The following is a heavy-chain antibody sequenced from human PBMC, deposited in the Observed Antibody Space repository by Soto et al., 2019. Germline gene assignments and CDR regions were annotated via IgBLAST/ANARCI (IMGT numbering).Heavy chain of an antibody. D-gene: IGHD4-17*01. J-gene: IGHJ3*02. CDR2: ILPVFGTA. Sequence: QVHLVQSGAEVKKPGSSVKVSCKASGGTFSTSSINWLRQAPGQRPEWMGNILPVFGTADYAQKFRDRVTITADNSTNTAYMELRSLFSEDAAVYYCARGHEYGGNSDACDIWGQGTVVTVSS. V-gene: IGHV1-69*14. CDR1: GGTFSTSS. CDR3: ARGHEYGGNSDACDI.